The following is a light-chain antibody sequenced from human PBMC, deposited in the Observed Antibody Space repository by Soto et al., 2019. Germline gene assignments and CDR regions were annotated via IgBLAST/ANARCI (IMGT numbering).Light chain of an antibody. CDR3: QQYGYSPIT. V-gene: IGKV4-1*01. Sequence: DIDMAQSPHSLDVSLGERATINCKSSQSLLYSSNNKNYLAWYQQKPGQAPRLLIYGASSRATGIADRFSGSGSGTDFTLTISRLEPEDCALYYCQQYGYSPITFGQGTRLEIK. J-gene: IGKJ5*01. CDR1: QSLLYSSNNKNY. CDR2: GAS.